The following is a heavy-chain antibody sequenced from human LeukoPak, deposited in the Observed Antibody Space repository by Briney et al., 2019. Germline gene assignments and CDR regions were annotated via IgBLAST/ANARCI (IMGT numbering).Heavy chain of an antibody. CDR2: IYYSGST. J-gene: IGHJ6*03. D-gene: IGHD3-3*01. CDR3: ARCDFWNGPGYYYMDV. CDR1: DDSITSSNYY. V-gene: IGHV4-39*02. Sequence: SETLSLTCSVSDDSITSSNYYWGWIRQPPGTGLEWIGNIYYSGSTYYNPSLKSRVTISVDTSKKHFSLKLSSVTAADTAVYYCARCDFWNGPGYYYMDVWGKGTTVTVSS.